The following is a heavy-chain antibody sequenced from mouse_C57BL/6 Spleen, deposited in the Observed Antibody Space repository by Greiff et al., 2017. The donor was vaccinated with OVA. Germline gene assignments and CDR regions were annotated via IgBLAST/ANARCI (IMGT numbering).Heavy chain of an antibody. CDR3: AGEGDLYYFDY. V-gene: IGHV5-16*01. J-gene: IGHJ2*01. CDR2: INYDGSST. Sequence: EVHLVESEGGLVQPGSSMKLSCTASGFTFSDYYMAWVRQVPEKGLEWVANINYDGSSTYYLDSLKSRFIISRDNAKNILYLQMSSLKSEDTATYDWAGEGDLYYFDYWGQGTTLTVSS. D-gene: IGHD3-3*01. CDR1: GFTFSDYY.